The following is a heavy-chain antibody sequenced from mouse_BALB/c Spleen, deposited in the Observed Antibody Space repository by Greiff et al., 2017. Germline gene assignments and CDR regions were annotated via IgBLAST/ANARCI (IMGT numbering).Heavy chain of an antibody. J-gene: IGHJ4*01. Sequence: VHLVESGPGLVAPSQSLSITCTVSGFSLTSYGVHWVRQPPGKGLEWLGVIWAGGSTNYNSALMSRLSISKDNSKSQVFLKMNSLQTDDTAMYYCARGTTVVATDAMDYWGQGTSVTVSS. CDR3: ARGTTVVATDAMDY. CDR1: GFSLTSYG. D-gene: IGHD1-1*01. CDR2: IWAGGST. V-gene: IGHV2-9*02.